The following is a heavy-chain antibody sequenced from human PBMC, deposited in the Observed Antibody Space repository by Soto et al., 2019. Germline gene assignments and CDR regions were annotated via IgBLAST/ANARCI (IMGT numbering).Heavy chain of an antibody. Sequence: SETLSLTCTVSGGSISSSSYYWGWIRQPPGRGLEWIGSIYYSGSTYYNPSLKSRVTISVDTSKNQFSLKLSSVTAADTAVYYCARHPGEYTVGLPDYYYYMDGWGKGTTVTVSS. D-gene: IGHD3-10*01. V-gene: IGHV4-39*01. J-gene: IGHJ6*03. CDR3: ARHPGEYTVGLPDYYYYMDG. CDR2: IYYSGST. CDR1: GGSISSSSYY.